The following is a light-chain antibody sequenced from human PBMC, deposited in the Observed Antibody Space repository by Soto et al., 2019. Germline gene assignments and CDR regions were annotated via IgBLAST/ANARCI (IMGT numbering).Light chain of an antibody. V-gene: IGKV1-12*01. Sequence: DIPVTQSPSSVPASVGDRVTIPFRPSQIIGSGLAWYQQKPGEAPKLLIFAASRLHSGVPSRFSGSRSGTDFTLTINSLQPEDFATYYCQQADSFPLTFGGGTKVEIK. CDR3: QQADSFPLT. CDR2: AAS. CDR1: QIIGSG. J-gene: IGKJ4*01.